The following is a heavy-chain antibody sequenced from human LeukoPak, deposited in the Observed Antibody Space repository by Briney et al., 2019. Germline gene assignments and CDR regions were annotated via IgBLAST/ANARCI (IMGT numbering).Heavy chain of an antibody. CDR1: GFTVSSNY. D-gene: IGHD1-26*01. CDR3: ARDSGPDAFDI. J-gene: IGHJ3*02. V-gene: IGHV3-66*02. Sequence: GGSLRLSCAASGFTVSSNYMSWVRQAPGKGLEWVSVIYSGGSTYYADSVKGRFTISRDNSKNTLYLQMNSLRAEDAAVYYCARDSGPDAFDIWGQGTMVTVSS. CDR2: IYSGGST.